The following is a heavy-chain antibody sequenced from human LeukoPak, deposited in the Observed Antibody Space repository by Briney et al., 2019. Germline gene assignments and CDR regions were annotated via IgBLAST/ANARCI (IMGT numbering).Heavy chain of an antibody. J-gene: IGHJ4*02. V-gene: IGHV3-30*02. Sequence: PGGSLRLSCAASGFTFSNHGMHWVRQAPGKGLEWVAFLRNDGLSKYVDSVKGRFTISRDNSKNTLFLQMNSLRVEDTAVYYCSKGGGTFAYWGQGTLVTVSS. CDR2: LRNDGLSK. CDR1: GFTFSNHG. CDR3: SKGGGTFAY.